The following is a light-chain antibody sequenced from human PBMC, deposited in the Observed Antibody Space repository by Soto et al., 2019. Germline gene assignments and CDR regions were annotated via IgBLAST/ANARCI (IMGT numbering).Light chain of an antibody. CDR1: QDIGTY. Sequence: AIRMTQSPSSLSASTGDRVTIPCRASQDIGTYLARYQQKPGKAPKLLIYAASSLQSGVPSRFSGSGSGTDFTLTISWLQSEDFATYYCQHYYNYPRTFGQGTKVDIK. J-gene: IGKJ1*01. CDR3: QHYYNYPRT. V-gene: IGKV1-8*01. CDR2: AAS.